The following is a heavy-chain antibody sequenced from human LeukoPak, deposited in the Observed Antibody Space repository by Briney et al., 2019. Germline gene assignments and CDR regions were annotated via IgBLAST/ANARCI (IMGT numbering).Heavy chain of an antibody. CDR2: ISGSGGST. J-gene: IGHJ4*02. V-gene: IGHV3-23*01. Sequence: GGSPRLSCAASGFTFSSYAMSWVRQAPGKGLEWVSAISGSGGSTYYADSVKGRFTISRDNSNNTLYLQLNSLRAEDTAVYYCAKGRCSGGSCYRIPVYWGQGTLVTVSS. D-gene: IGHD2-15*01. CDR3: AKGRCSGGSCYRIPVY. CDR1: GFTFSSYA.